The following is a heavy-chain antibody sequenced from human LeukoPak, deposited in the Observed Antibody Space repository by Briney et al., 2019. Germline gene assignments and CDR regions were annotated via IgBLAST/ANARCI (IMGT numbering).Heavy chain of an antibody. J-gene: IGHJ4*02. Sequence: RASETLSLTCAVYGGSFSGYYWSWIRQPPGKGLEWIGEINHSGSTSYNPSLKSRVTISVDTSKNQFSLKLSSVTAADTAVYYCARGRFRGYCSSTSCYTSDYWGQGTLVTVSS. CDR3: ARGRFRGYCSSTSCYTSDY. D-gene: IGHD2-2*02. V-gene: IGHV4-34*01. CDR2: INHSGST. CDR1: GGSFSGYY.